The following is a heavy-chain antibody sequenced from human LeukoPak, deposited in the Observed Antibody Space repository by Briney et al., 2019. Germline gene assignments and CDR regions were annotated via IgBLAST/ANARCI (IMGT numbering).Heavy chain of an antibody. J-gene: IGHJ3*02. V-gene: IGHV3-23*01. CDR2: ISGSGGST. D-gene: IGHD3-22*01. CDR3: AKSNGYGLIDI. Sequence: GGSLRLSCAASGFTFSNSALSWVRQAPGKGLEWVSDISGSGGSTYYADSVKGRFTISRDNSKNTLYLQMNSLRAEDTAVYYCAKSNGYGLIDIWGQGTMVTVSS. CDR1: GFTFSNSA.